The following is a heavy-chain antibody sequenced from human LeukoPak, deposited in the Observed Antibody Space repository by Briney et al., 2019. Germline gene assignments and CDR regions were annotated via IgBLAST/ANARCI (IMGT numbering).Heavy chain of an antibody. D-gene: IGHD4-23*01. Sequence: PGGSLRLSCVASGFTFSNYAMSWARQAPGKWLEWVSGIGGSGISTYYADSVKGRFTISRDNSKNTLYLQMNSLRAEDTAVYYCAKAPFTTMVTPGGNWFDPWGQGTLVTVSS. CDR2: IGGSGIST. V-gene: IGHV3-23*01. J-gene: IGHJ5*02. CDR1: GFTFSNYA. CDR3: AKAPFTTMVTPGGNWFDP.